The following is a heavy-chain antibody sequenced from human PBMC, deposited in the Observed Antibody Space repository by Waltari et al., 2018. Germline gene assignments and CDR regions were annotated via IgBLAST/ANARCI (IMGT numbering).Heavy chain of an antibody. Sequence: QVRLQQWGAGLLKPSETLSLTCAVYGAPFSDYFWTWLRQPPGKGLEWIGEINHSGLNNYNPSLKGRATISVDTSTNQFSLSLNSVTVADTAVYYCATGVRAAWELLGFWSQGTLVSISS. J-gene: IGHJ1*01. CDR1: GAPFSDYF. CDR2: INHSGLN. D-gene: IGHD1-26*01. V-gene: IGHV4-34*01. CDR3: ATGVRAAWELLGF.